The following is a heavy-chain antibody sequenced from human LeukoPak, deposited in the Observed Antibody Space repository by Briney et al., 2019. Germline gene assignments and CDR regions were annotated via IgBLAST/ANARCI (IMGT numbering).Heavy chain of an antibody. J-gene: IGHJ3*02. CDR2: IYYSGST. CDR3: ATGDGSSTTVDAFDI. D-gene: IGHD2-2*01. Sequence: SETLSLTCTVPAGSISSYYCSWIRQPPGKGLEWIGYIYYSGSTNYNPSLKSRVTISVDTSKNQFSLKLSSVTAADTAVYYCATGDGSSTTVDAFDIWGQGTMVTVSS. CDR1: AGSISSYY. V-gene: IGHV4-59*01.